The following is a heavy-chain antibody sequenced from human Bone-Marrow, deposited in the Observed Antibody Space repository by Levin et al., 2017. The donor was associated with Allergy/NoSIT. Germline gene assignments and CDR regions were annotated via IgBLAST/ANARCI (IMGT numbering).Heavy chain of an antibody. D-gene: IGHD3-10*01. Sequence: SQTLSLTCTVSGGSISSGGYYWSWIRQHPGKGLEWIGYIYYSGSTYYNPSLKSRVTISVDTSKNQFSLKLSSVTAADTAVYYCARARFLKGFGELPFDYWGQGTLVTVSS. CDR1: GGSISSGGYY. CDR2: IYYSGST. V-gene: IGHV4-31*03. J-gene: IGHJ4*02. CDR3: ARARFLKGFGELPFDY.